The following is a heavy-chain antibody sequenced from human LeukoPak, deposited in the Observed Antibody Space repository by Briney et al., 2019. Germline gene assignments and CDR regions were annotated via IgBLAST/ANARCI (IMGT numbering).Heavy chain of an antibody. CDR1: GFSISSDYY. CDR3: ARDIPLGY. Sequence: PSETLSLTCIVSGFSISSDYYWGWIRQSPGKGLEWIGSIYYSGTLYYNPSLKSRVTISIDTSKNQFSLNLSSVTAADTAVYYCARDIPLGYWGQGTLVTVSS. J-gene: IGHJ4*02. V-gene: IGHV4-38-2*02. D-gene: IGHD7-27*01. CDR2: IYYSGTL.